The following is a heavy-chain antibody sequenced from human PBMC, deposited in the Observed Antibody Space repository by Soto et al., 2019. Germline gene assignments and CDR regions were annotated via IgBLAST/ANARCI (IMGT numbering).Heavy chain of an antibody. CDR3: ARQLDNTGWA. D-gene: IGHD1-1*01. CDR1: GYRFTTYW. V-gene: IGHV5-51*01. CDR2: IYPDDSDT. J-gene: IGHJ5*02. Sequence: GESLKISCKGSGYRFTTYWIGWVRQMPGKGPEWMGIIYPDDSDTTYSPSFRGQVTISADKSINAAYLQWSTLKPSDTAIYYCARQLDNTGWAWGQGTLVTVSS.